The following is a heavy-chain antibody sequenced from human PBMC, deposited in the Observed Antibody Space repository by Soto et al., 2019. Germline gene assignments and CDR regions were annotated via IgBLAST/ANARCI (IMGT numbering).Heavy chain of an antibody. V-gene: IGHV3-15*07. D-gene: IGHD6-19*01. CDR2: IKSKLDGETI. J-gene: IGHJ4*02. CDR3: TPLALKYHSDWYEFSD. Sequence: GQLVESGGGLVKPGGSLRLSCAASGFTFSTVGRNWVRQAPGKGLEWVGRIKSKLDGETIDYAAPVKGRFTISRDDSKNMLYLQMNSLKTEDTGVYYCTPLALKYHSDWYEFSDWGQGTLVTVSS. CDR1: GFTFSTVG.